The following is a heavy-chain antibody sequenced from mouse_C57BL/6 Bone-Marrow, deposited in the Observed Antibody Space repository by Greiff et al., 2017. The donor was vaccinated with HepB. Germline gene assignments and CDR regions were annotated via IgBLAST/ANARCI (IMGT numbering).Heavy chain of an antibody. CDR1: GYTFTSYW. J-gene: IGHJ2*01. CDR3: ARWGTAQATGYVDY. Sequence: QVQLQQPGAELVRPGSSVKLSCKASGYTFTSYWMDWVQQRPGQGLEWIGNIYPSDSETHYNQKFKDKATLTVDKSSSTAYMQLSSLTSEDSAVYYCARWGTAQATGYVDYWGQGTTLTVSS. D-gene: IGHD3-2*02. V-gene: IGHV1-61*01. CDR2: IYPSDSET.